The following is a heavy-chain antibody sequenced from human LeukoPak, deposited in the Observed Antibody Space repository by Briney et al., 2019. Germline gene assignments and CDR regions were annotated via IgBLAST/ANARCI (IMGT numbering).Heavy chain of an antibody. D-gene: IGHD6-19*01. V-gene: IGHV3-30-3*01. CDR3: AREYYSGWYDY. CDR2: ISHDGYNE. J-gene: IGHJ4*02. Sequence: GGSLRLSCAASGFTFATYAVHWVRLAPGKGLEWVAAISHDGYNEYYAASVKGRFTISRDNSKNTLYLQMNSLGGEDTAIYYCAREYYSGWYDYWGQGTLVTVSS. CDR1: GFTFATYA.